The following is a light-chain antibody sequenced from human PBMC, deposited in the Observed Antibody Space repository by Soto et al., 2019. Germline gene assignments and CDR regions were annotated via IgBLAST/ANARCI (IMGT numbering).Light chain of an antibody. J-gene: IGLJ2*01. V-gene: IGLV2-8*01. Sequence: QLVLTQPPSASGSPGQSVSISCTGTSSDIGAYNFVSWYQQHPGKAPRLMIYGVSKRPSGVPDRFSGSKSGNTASLTVSGLQAEDEADYYCSSYAGSNNYVVFGGGTKVTVL. CDR1: SSDIGAYNF. CDR3: SSYAGSNNYVV. CDR2: GVS.